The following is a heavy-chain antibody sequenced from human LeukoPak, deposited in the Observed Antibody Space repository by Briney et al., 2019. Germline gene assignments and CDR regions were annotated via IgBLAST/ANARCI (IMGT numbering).Heavy chain of an antibody. V-gene: IGHV4-59*01. Sequence: SETLSLTCTVSGGSIRNYYWSWIRQPPGKGLEWIGYVFYSGSSNYNPSLKRRVTISVDTSKNQFSLKLNSVTAADTAVYYCARGWGYFDYWGQGNLVTVSS. D-gene: IGHD7-27*01. CDR1: GGSIRNYY. J-gene: IGHJ4*02. CDR3: ARGWGYFDY. CDR2: VFYSGSS.